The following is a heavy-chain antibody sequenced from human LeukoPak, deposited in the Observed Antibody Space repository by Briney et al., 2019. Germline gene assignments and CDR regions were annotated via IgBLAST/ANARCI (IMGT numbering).Heavy chain of an antibody. CDR1: GFTFTSYY. J-gene: IGHJ4*02. V-gene: IGHV1-46*01. CDR2: INPSGGST. Sequence: GGSLRLSCAASGFTFTSYYMHWVRQAPGQGLEWMGIINPSGGSTSYAQKFQGRVTMTRDMSTSTVYMELSSLRSEDTAVYYCARSQGYCSGGSCYAPFGYWGQGTLVTVSS. D-gene: IGHD2-15*01. CDR3: ARSQGYCSGGSCYAPFGY.